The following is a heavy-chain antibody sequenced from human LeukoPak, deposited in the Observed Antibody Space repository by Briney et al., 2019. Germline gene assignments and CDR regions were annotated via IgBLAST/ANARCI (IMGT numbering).Heavy chain of an antibody. CDR2: IKQEGSEK. Sequence: PGGTLRLSCAASGFTFSSYWMSWVRQAPGKGLEWVANIKQEGSEKYYVDSVKGRFTISRDNAKNSLYLQMNSLRAEDTALYYCAKAGYSSSWYDHTKEYYYYYYMDAWGKGTTVTISS. D-gene: IGHD6-13*01. CDR1: GFTFSSYW. V-gene: IGHV3-7*03. CDR3: AKAGYSSSWYDHTKEYYYYYYMDA. J-gene: IGHJ6*03.